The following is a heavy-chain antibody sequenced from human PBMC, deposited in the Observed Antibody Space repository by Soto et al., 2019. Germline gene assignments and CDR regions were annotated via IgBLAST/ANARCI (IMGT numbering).Heavy chain of an antibody. V-gene: IGHV4-31*03. CDR1: GGSISGGGYY. D-gene: IGHD3-10*01. Sequence: SETLSLTCTVSGGSISGGGYYWSCIRQHPGKGLEWIGYIYYSGSTYYNPSLKSRVTISVDTSKNQFSLKLSSVTAADTAVYSCERGSAMVPYFDYWGQGTLVTVSS. CDR3: ERGSAMVPYFDY. CDR2: IYYSGST. J-gene: IGHJ4*02.